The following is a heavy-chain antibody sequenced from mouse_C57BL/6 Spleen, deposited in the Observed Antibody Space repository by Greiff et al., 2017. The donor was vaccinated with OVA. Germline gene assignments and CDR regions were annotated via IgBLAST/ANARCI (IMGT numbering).Heavy chain of an antibody. CDR1: GYTFTDYY. V-gene: IGHV1-26*01. Sequence: EVQLQQSGPELVKPGASVKISCKASGYTFTDYYMNWVKQSHGKSLEWIGDINPNNGGTSYNQKFKGKATLTVDKSSSTAYMELRSLTSEDSAVYYCARAYETLFDYWGQGTTLTVSS. CDR3: ARAYETLFDY. D-gene: IGHD1-1*01. J-gene: IGHJ2*01. CDR2: INPNNGGT.